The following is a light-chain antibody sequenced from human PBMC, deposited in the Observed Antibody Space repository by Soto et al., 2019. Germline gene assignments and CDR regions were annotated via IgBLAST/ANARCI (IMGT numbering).Light chain of an antibody. CDR3: QQYGSSGT. CDR1: QSVRNSL. Sequence: EIVLTQSPGTLSLSPWERATLPCRASQSVRNSLLAWYQQKPGQPPRLLIYGASNRATGIPDRFSGSGSGTDFTLTISRLEPEDFAVYYCQQYGSSGTFGQGTKVDIK. CDR2: GAS. J-gene: IGKJ1*01. V-gene: IGKV3-20*01.